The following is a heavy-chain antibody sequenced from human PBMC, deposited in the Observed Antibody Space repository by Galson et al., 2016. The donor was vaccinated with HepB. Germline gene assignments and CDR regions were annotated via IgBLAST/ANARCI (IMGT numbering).Heavy chain of an antibody. J-gene: IGHJ4*02. CDR3: AGSLYSSGWYAN. D-gene: IGHD6-19*01. Sequence: GYTFTRYALHWVRQAPGQRLEWMGWINAGNGKTKYSQKFQGRVTMTRDTSARTAYMELSSLRSEDTAVYYCAGSLYSSGWYANWGQGTLVTVSS. V-gene: IGHV1-3*01. CDR2: INAGNGKT. CDR1: GYTFTRYA.